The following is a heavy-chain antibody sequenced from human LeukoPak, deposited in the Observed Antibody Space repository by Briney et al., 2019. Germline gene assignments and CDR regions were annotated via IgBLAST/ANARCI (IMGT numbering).Heavy chain of an antibody. CDR2: INSDGSST. CDR3: ARDEHCGGDCYDEYFQD. J-gene: IGHJ1*01. CDR1: GFTFSSYW. D-gene: IGHD2-21*02. Sequence: GGSLRLSCAASGFTFSSYWMHWVRQAPGKGLVWVSRINSDGSSTSYADSVKGRFTISRDNAKNTLYLQMNSLRAEDTAVYYCARDEHCGGDCYDEYFQDWGQGTLVTVSS. V-gene: IGHV3-74*01.